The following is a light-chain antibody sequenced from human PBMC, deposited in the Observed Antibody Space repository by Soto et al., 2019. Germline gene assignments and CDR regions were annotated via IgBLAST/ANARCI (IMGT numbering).Light chain of an antibody. CDR3: SSFTSRFTFV. Sequence: QSALTQPASVSGSPGQSIAISCTGTRSDVGAYNYVSWYQQHPGKDPKLMISEVTNRPSGVSDRVSGSKSGNTASLTISGLQAEDEADYDCSSFTSRFTFVFGTGTKVTVL. J-gene: IGLJ1*01. CDR2: EVT. V-gene: IGLV2-14*01. CDR1: RSDVGAYNY.